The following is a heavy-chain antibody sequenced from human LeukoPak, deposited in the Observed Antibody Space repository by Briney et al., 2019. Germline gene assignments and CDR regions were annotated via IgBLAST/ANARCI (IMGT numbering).Heavy chain of an antibody. CDR1: GGSISTYY. Sequence: SETLSLTCTVSGGSISTYYWNWIPQPPGKGLEWLGYIYYSGSANYNPSLKSRVTISVDTSKSQVSLKLTSVTAADTAVYYCARDRTGNNWFDPWGQGTLVTVSA. CDR3: ARDRTGNNWFDP. D-gene: IGHD1-1*01. J-gene: IGHJ5*02. V-gene: IGHV4-59*01. CDR2: IYYSGSA.